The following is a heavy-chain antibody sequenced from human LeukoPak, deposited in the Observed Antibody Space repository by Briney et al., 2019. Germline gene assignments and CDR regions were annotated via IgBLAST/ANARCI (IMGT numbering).Heavy chain of an antibody. CDR2: IIHTSRPNI. CDR1: CFPFISYS. Sequence: GGALLLSCAASCFPFISYSMKWGRRAPGKGLEGVSSIIHTSRPNIYYADSVKGRFTISRDNDKNLLFLQINSLRAEDTCMYYCARDHYYGSGSSSDDAFHIWGRGTVVTVSS. J-gene: IGHJ3*02. V-gene: IGHV3-21*04. D-gene: IGHD3-10*01. CDR3: ARDHYYGSGSSSDDAFHI.